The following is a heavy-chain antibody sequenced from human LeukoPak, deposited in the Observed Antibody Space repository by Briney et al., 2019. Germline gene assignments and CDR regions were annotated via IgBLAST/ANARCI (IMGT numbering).Heavy chain of an antibody. D-gene: IGHD3-22*01. CDR3: ARYYYDSSGYYRFDY. CDR1: GGSISSYYW. Sequence: KPSETLSLTCTVSGGSISSYYWSWIRQPPGKALEWLARIDWDDDKYYSTSPKTRLTISKDTSKNQVVLTMTNMDPVDTATYYCARYYYDSSGYYRFDYWGKGTLVTVSS. CDR2: IDWDDDK. J-gene: IGHJ4*02. V-gene: IGHV2-70*11.